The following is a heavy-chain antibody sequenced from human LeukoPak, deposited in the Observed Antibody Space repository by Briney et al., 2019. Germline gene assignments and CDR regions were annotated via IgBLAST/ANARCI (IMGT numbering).Heavy chain of an antibody. J-gene: IGHJ4*02. CDR1: GGSISSGDYY. CDR2: IYYSGST. CDR3: ARYDSSGCDFDY. D-gene: IGHD3-22*01. V-gene: IGHV4-30-4*01. Sequence: SETLSLTCTVSGGSISSGDYYWSWIRQPPGKGLEWIGYIYYSGSTYYNPSLKSRVTISVDTSKNQFSLKLSSVTAADTAVYYCARYDSSGCDFDYWGQGTLVTVPS.